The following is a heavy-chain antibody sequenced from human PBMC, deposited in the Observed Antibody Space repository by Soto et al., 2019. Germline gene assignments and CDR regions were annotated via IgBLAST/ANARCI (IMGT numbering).Heavy chain of an antibody. CDR1: GGSISSSSYY. CDR3: AGRLFGYYDSSGPTNHNWFDP. CDR2: IYYSGST. V-gene: IGHV4-39*01. D-gene: IGHD3-22*01. J-gene: IGHJ5*02. Sequence: SKTLSLTCTVSGGSISSSSYYWGWISQPPGKGLEWIGSIYYSGSTYYNPSLKSRVTISVDTSKNQFSLKLSSVTAADTAVYYCAGRLFGYYDSSGPTNHNWFDPWGQGTLVTVS.